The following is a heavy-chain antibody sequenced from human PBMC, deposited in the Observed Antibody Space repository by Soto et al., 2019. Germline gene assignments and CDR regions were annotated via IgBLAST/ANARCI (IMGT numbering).Heavy chain of an antibody. Sequence: PSETLSLTCTVSGGSIRGYYWNWIRQPPGKGLEWIGNIYYTATTNYNPSLKSRVIISLDASKNQFSLSLTSVTAADTAVYFCARLLVGVPAAGSFDPWGQGTLVTAPQ. CDR1: GGSIRGYY. CDR2: IYYTATT. D-gene: IGHD3-10*01. J-gene: IGHJ5*02. V-gene: IGHV4-59*08. CDR3: ARLLVGVPAAGSFDP.